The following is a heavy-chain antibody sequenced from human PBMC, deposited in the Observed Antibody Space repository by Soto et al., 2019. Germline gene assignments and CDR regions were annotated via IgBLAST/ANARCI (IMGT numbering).Heavy chain of an antibody. J-gene: IGHJ6*02. V-gene: IGHV2-70*11. CDR2: IDWDDDK. CDR1: GFSLSTSGMC. CDR3: ARSRSGSSWSYYYYYGMDV. Sequence: SGPTLVNPTQTLTLDCTFSGFSLSTSGMCVSWIRQPPGKALEWLARIDWDDDKYYSTPLKTRLTISKDTSKNQVVLTMTNMDPVDTATYYCARSRSGSSWSYYYYYGMDVWGQGTTVTVS. D-gene: IGHD6-13*01.